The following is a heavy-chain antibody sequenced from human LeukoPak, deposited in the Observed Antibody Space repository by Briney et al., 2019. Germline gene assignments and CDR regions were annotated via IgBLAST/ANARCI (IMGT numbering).Heavy chain of an antibody. Sequence: ASVKVSCKASGYTFTGYYMHWVRQAPGQGLEWMGWINPNSGGTNYAQKFQGRVTMTRDTSISTAYMELSRLRSDDTAVYYCATNHVRSGGLVPFDYWGQGTLVTVSS. CDR2: INPNSGGT. V-gene: IGHV1-2*02. D-gene: IGHD6-19*01. CDR3: ATNHVRSGGLVPFDY. CDR1: GYTFTGYY. J-gene: IGHJ4*02.